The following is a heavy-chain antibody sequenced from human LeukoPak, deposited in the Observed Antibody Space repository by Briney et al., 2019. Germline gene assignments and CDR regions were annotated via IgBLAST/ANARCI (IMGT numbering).Heavy chain of an antibody. Sequence: GGSLRLSCAASGFTFSDYYMSWIRQAPGKGLEWVSYISSSGSTIYYADSVKGRFTISRDNAKNSLYLQMNSLRAEDTAVYYCARASAAGKGIVGATGYWGQGTLVTVSS. CDR1: GFTFSDYY. CDR2: ISSSGSTI. CDR3: ARASAAGKGIVGATGY. D-gene: IGHD1-26*01. J-gene: IGHJ4*02. V-gene: IGHV3-11*01.